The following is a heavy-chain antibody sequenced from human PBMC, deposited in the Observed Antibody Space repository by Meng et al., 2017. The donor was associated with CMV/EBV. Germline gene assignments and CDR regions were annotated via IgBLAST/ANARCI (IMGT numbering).Heavy chain of an antibody. CDR3: ARDRRGFLDY. CDR1: SGTISNCGLH. J-gene: IGHJ4*02. V-gene: IGHV4-39*07. D-gene: IGHD3-10*01. Sequence: LLLRESGRGLVQPYAALSLPCAVASGTISNCGLHLGWIRQPPGKGLEWIGPIYYSGSTYYTPSLQRRVTISVDTSKNQFSLKLISVTAEDTAVYYCARDRRGFLDYWGQGTLVTVSS. CDR2: IYYSGST.